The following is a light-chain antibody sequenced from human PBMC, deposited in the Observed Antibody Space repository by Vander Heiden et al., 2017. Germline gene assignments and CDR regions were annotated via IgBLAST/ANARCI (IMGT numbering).Light chain of an antibody. CDR3: SSYAGSNKVI. J-gene: IGLJ2*01. V-gene: IGLV2-8*01. CDR2: EVN. CDR1: SSDVGYYNY. Sequence: QSALTQPPSASGSLGQSVTISCTGTSSDVGYYNYVSWYQHHPGQAPKLIIYEVNKRPSGVPDRFSGSKSGNTASLTVSGLQAEDEADYYCSSYAGSNKVIFGGGTNLTVL.